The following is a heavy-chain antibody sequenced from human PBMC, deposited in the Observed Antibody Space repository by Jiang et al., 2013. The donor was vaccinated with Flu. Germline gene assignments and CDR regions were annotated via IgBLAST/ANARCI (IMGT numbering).Heavy chain of an antibody. V-gene: IGHV4-59*01. CDR3: ARVKGGWLQFLSLDAFDI. J-gene: IGHJ3*02. CDR2: IYYSGST. D-gene: IGHD5-24*01. Sequence: LLKPSETLSLTCTVSGGSISSYYWSWIRQPPGKGLEWIGYIYYSGSTNYNPSLKSRVTISVDTSKNQFSLKLSSVTAADTAVYYCARVKGGWLQFLSLDAFDIWGQGTMVTVSS. CDR1: GGSISSYY.